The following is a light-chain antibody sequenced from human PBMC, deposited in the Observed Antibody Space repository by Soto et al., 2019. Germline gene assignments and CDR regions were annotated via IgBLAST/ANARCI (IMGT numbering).Light chain of an antibody. J-gene: IGKJ2*01. CDR1: QGISSY. Sequence: AIRMTQSPSSLSASTGDRVTIPCRASQGISSYLAWYQQKPGKAPKLLIYAASTLQSGVPSRFSGSGSVTEFTLTSSCLQSEDFATYYCQQYYRYPSTLGQGTKLEIK. CDR3: QQYYRYPST. CDR2: AAS. V-gene: IGKV1-8*01.